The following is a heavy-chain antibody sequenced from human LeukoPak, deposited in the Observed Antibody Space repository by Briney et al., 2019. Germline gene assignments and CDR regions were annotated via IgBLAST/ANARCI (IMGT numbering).Heavy chain of an antibody. CDR2: ISAYNGNT. V-gene: IGHV1-18*01. J-gene: IGHJ4*02. Sequence: ASVKVSCKASGYTFTSYGISWVRQAPGQGLEWMGWISAYNGNTNYAQKLQGRVTMTTDTFTSTAYMELRSLRSDDTAVYYCARDEFQWLVPTPLDYWGQGTLVTVSS. D-gene: IGHD6-19*01. CDR3: ARDEFQWLVPTPLDY. CDR1: GYTFTSYG.